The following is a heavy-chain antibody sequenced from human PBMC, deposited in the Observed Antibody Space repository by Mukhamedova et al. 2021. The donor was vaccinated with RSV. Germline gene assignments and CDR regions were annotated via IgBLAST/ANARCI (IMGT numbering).Heavy chain of an antibody. J-gene: IGHJ4*02. CDR2: VDWNDEK. V-gene: IGHV2-5*01. Sequence: GVGWIRQSRGKAPEWLALVDWNDEKRYSPSLRARLTITRDTSKNHVVLTLTDMDPVDTATYYCAHRQWQSFDYWCPGTLVTVSS. CDR3: AHRQWQSFDY. D-gene: IGHD2-8*01. CDR1: G.